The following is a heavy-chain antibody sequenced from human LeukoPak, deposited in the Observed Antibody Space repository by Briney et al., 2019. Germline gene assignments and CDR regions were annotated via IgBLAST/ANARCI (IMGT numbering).Heavy chain of an antibody. V-gene: IGHV3-7*01. J-gene: IGHJ6*02. D-gene: IGHD3-3*01. CDR1: GFTFNRCW. CDR3: ATYYDFWSGYSNYGMDV. Sequence: GGSLRLSCVVSGFTFNRCWMNWVRQAPGKGLEWVAHINPDGRDTYYVDSVKGRFTISRDNAQNSMYLQMNSLRAEDTAVYYCATYYDFWSGYSNYGMDVWGQGTTVTVSS. CDR2: INPDGRDT.